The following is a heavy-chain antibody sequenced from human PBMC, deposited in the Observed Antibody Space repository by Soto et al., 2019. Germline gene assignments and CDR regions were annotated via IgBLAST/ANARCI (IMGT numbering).Heavy chain of an antibody. D-gene: IGHD2-2*01. CDR1: GYTFTSYG. Sequence: VAAVKVSCKAFGYTFTSYGISWVRQAPGQGLEWMGWISAYNGNTNYAQKLQGRVTMTTDTSTSTAYMELRSLRSDDTAVYYCARVRGRYCSSTSCQAPFYWGQGTLVTVSS. CDR3: ARVRGRYCSSTSCQAPFY. CDR2: ISAYNGNT. V-gene: IGHV1-18*04. J-gene: IGHJ4*02.